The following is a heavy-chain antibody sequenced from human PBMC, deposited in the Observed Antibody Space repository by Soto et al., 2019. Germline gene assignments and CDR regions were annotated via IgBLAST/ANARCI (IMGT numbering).Heavy chain of an antibody. D-gene: IGHD3-22*01. V-gene: IGHV3-23*01. Sequence: EVKLLESGGGLVQPGGSLRLSCVASGSTFSSYDMSWIRQAPGKGLGWISGLSGSGGRTTFADSVKGRFTISRDNSKNTLYLEMNSLRVEDTAVYYCAKDSGYDSTDWGQGTLVTVSS. CDR1: GSTFSSYD. CDR3: AKDSGYDSTD. J-gene: IGHJ4*02. CDR2: LSGSGGRT.